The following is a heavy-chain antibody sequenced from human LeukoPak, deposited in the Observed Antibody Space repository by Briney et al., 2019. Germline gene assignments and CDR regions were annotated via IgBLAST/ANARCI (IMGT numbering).Heavy chain of an antibody. D-gene: IGHD3-16*01. CDR2: IYYSGST. J-gene: IGHJ5*02. CDR1: GGSISSYY. Sequence: SETLSLTCTVSGGSISSYYWSWIRQPPGKGLEWIGYIYYSGSTNYNPSLKSRVTISVDTSKNQFSLKLSSVTAADTAVYYCARWVALSFGAAGREAFDPWGQGTLVTVSS. V-gene: IGHV4-59*01. CDR3: ARWVALSFGAAGREAFDP.